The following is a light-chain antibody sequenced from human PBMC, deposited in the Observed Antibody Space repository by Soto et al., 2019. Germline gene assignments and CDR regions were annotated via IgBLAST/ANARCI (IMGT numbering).Light chain of an antibody. Sequence: EIVLTQSPATLSLSPGERATLSFRASQSVSSYLAWYQQKPGQAPRLLIYGASTRATGIPARFSGSGSGTEFTLTISSLQSEDFAVYYCQQYNNWLTFGGGTKVDIK. CDR2: GAS. CDR1: QSVSSY. J-gene: IGKJ4*01. V-gene: IGKV3-15*01. CDR3: QQYNNWLT.